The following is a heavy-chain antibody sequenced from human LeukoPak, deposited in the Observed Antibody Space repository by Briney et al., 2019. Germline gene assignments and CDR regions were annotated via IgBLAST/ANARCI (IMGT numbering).Heavy chain of an antibody. J-gene: IGHJ4*02. CDR3: AKSFGSGSYPLDY. CDR1: GFTFDDYA. CDR2: ISWNSGTI. V-gene: IGHV3-9*03. Sequence: GRSLRLSCAASGFTFDDYAMHWVRQAPGKGLEWVSGISWNSGTIAYADSVKGRFTISRDNAKNSLYLQMNSLRAEDMALYYCAKSFGSGSYPLDYWGQGTLVTVSS. D-gene: IGHD3-10*01.